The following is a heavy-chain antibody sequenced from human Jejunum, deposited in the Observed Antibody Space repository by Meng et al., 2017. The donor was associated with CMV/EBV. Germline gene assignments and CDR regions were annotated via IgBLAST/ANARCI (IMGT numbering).Heavy chain of an antibody. J-gene: IGHJ4*02. CDR3: ARGYNYGPHDY. Sequence: AASGFAFNNYAIHWVRQAPGKGLEWVTLMSYDGSNKFYADSVKGRFTISRDNSKNTVYVQMNSLRVEDTAMYFCARGYNYGPHDYWGQGTLVTVSS. V-gene: IGHV3-30-3*01. CDR1: GFAFNNYA. D-gene: IGHD5-18*01. CDR2: MSYDGSNK.